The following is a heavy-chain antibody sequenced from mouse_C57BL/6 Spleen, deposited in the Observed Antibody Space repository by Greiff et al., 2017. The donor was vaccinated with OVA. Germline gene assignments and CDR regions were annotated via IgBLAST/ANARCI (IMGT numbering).Heavy chain of an antibody. Sequence: EVKLQESGPGLVKPSQSLSLTCSVTGYSITSGYYWNWIRQFPGNKLEWMGYISYDGSNNYNPSLKNRISITRDTSKNQFFLKLNSVTTEDTATYYCAREGIYYYGSSYGGYFDVWGTGTTVTVSS. J-gene: IGHJ1*03. CDR3: AREGIYYYGSSYGGYFDV. D-gene: IGHD1-1*01. V-gene: IGHV3-6*01. CDR2: ISYDGSN. CDR1: GYSITSGYY.